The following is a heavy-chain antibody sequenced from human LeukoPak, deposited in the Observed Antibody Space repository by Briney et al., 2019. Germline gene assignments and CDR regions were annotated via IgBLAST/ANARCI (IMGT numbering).Heavy chain of an antibody. D-gene: IGHD3-10*01. CDR3: ARVCGSGSYYNGRYYFDY. J-gene: IGHJ4*02. V-gene: IGHV4-39*01. CDR1: GGSISSSSYY. CDR2: IYYSGST. Sequence: SETLSLTCTVSGGSISSSSYYWGWIRQPPGKGLEWIGSIYYSGSTYYNPSLKSRVTISVDTSKNQFSLKLSSVTAADTAVYYCARVCGSGSYYNGRYYFDYWGQGTLVTVSS.